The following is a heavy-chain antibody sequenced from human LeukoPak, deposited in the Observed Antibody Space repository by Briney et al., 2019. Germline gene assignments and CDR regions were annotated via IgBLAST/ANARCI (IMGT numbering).Heavy chain of an antibody. CDR3: ARSDDHYFYGLDV. Sequence: GGSLRLSCAASGFTFSSYAMSWVRQAPGKGLEWVAVISYDGSKTGYADSVKGRFTISRDNSKNTVYVQLNSLRVEDTSVYFCARSDDHYFYGLDVWGQGTTVTVSS. V-gene: IGHV3-30-3*01. CDR1: GFTFSSYA. J-gene: IGHJ6*02. CDR2: ISYDGSKT. D-gene: IGHD3-16*01.